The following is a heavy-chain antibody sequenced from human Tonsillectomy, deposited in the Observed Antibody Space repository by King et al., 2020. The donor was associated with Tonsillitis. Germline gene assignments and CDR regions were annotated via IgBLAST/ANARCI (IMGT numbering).Heavy chain of an antibody. V-gene: IGHV3-30*02. J-gene: IGHJ6*02. D-gene: IGHD2-2*01. CDR1: GFSFSSSG. Sequence: VQLVESGGGVVQPGGSLRLSCAASGFSFSSSGMHWARQAPGKGLEWVAFIRYDGSKKYYADSEKGRFTISRDNSKNTLYLQMNNLRAEDTAVYYCAKEYRHYGMDVGGQGTTVTVSS. CDR2: IRYDGSKK. CDR3: AKEYRHYGMDV.